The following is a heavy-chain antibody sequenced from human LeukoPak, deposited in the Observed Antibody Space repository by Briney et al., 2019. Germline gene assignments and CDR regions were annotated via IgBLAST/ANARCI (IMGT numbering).Heavy chain of an antibody. CDR3: ARDNSVGDNAWWFDP. D-gene: IGHD1-26*01. V-gene: IGHV1-46*01. CDR1: GYTFTSYY. Sequence: ASVKVSCKASGYTFTSYYMHWVRQAPGEGLEWMGIINPSGGSTSYAQKFQGRVTMTRDMSTSTDYMELSSLRSEDTAIYYCARDNSVGDNAWWFDPWGQGTLVTVSS. CDR2: INPSGGST. J-gene: IGHJ5*02.